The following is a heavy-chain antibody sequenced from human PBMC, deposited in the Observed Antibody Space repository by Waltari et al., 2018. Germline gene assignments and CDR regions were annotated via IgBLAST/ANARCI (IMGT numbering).Heavy chain of an antibody. CDR1: GFTFRHAW. Sequence: DVQLVESGGGLVKPGGSLRLSCAASGFTFRHAWMTWVRQVQGNGLGWVGRVKSKHDGGTTDYAAPVTGRFTFSRDDSKNTLYLQMDSLKTEDTAVYYCATHRGTYGAVYWYFDLWGRGTPVTVSS. V-gene: IGHV3-15*01. D-gene: IGHD3-10*01. CDR3: ATHRGTYGAVYWYFDL. CDR2: VKSKHDGGTT. J-gene: IGHJ2*01.